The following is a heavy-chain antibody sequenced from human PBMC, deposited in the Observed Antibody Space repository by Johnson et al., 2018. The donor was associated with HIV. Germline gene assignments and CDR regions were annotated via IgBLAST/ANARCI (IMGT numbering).Heavy chain of an antibody. CDR1: GFTFDDYA. J-gene: IGHJ3*02. D-gene: IGHD1-26*01. V-gene: IGHV3-9*01. Sequence: VQLVESGGGLVQPGRSLRLSCAASGFTFDDYAMHWVRQAPGKGLEWVSGIRWNSGSIGYAASVQGRFTISRDNAKNSLYLQMNSLRAEDTALYYCASRMYSGSSGGAFDIWGQGTMVTVSS. CDR3: ASRMYSGSSGGAFDI. CDR2: IRWNSGSI.